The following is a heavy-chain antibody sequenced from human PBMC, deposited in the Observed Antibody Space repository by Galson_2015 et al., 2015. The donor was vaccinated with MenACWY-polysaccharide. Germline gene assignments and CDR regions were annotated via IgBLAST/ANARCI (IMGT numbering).Heavy chain of an antibody. J-gene: IGHJ6*02. CDR3: ARSYCDRTNCYGMDV. CDR2: ISYDETNK. CDR1: GFTFSSYA. D-gene: IGHD2-21*01. Sequence: SLRHSCAASGFTFSSYAMHWVRQAPGKGLEWVAVISYDETNKYYADSVKGRFTISRDNSKKMLYLRMDSLRNEDTALYYCARSYCDRTNCYGMDVWGQGTTVIVSS. V-gene: IGHV3-30-3*01.